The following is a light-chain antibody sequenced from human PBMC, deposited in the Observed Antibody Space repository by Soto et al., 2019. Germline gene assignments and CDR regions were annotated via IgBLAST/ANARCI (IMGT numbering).Light chain of an antibody. CDR1: QSMRNS. Sequence: IGLTQSPATLSVSPGERATLSCRASQSMRNSLAWYQQKPGQAPRLLIYDASNRATGIPARFSGSGSGTELTLTISSLEPEDFAVYYCQQRGEWPPVATFGQGTRLEIK. CDR2: DAS. J-gene: IGKJ5*01. V-gene: IGKV3-11*01. CDR3: QQRGEWPPVAT.